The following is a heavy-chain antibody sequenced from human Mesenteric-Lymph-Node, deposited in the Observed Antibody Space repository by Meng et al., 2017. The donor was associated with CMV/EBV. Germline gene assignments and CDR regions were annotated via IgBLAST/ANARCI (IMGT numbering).Heavy chain of an antibody. CDR2: IYYSGTT. Sequence: GSLRLSCTVSGDSISSGHYYWGWIRQPPGKGLEWIGTIYYSGTTYYNPSLKSRVTISVDTPNNQFSLRLSSVTAADTALYYCAREIAPYYDFWSRKYDNNYHGMDVWGQGTSVTVSS. CDR1: GDSISSGHYY. D-gene: IGHD3-3*01. J-gene: IGHJ6*02. CDR3: AREIAPYYDFWSRKYDNNYHGMDV. V-gene: IGHV4-39*07.